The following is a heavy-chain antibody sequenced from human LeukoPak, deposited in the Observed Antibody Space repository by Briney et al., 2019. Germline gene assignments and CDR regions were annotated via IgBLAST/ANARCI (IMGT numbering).Heavy chain of an antibody. Sequence: PSETLSLTCAVSGGSISSGGYSWSWIRQPPGKGLEWIGYIYHSGSTYYNPSLKSRVTISVDRSKNQFSLKLSSVTAADTAVYYCARAVVYDSSGYYYDGMDVWGQGTTVTVSS. CDR3: ARAVVYDSSGYYYDGMDV. CDR1: GGSISSGGYS. J-gene: IGHJ6*02. V-gene: IGHV4-30-2*01. D-gene: IGHD3-22*01. CDR2: IYHSGST.